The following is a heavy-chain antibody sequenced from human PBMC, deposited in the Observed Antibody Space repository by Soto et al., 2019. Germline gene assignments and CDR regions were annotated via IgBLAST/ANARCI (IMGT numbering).Heavy chain of an antibody. J-gene: IGHJ5*02. CDR2: IYHSGST. CDR1: GGSISSGGYS. V-gene: IGHV4-30-2*01. Sequence: SETLSLTCAVSGGSISSGGYSWSWIRQPPGKGLEWIGYIYHSGSTYYNPSLKSRVTISVDRSKNQFSLKLSSVTAADTAVYYCARSIDPWGQGTLVPVSS. CDR3: ARSIDP.